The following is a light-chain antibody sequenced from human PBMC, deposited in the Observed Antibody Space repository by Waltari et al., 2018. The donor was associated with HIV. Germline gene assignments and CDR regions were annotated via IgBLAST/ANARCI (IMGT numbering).Light chain of an antibody. CDR3: LQHNNYPRT. CDR1: QSISNY. J-gene: IGKJ1*01. V-gene: IGKV1-17*01. CDR2: AAS. Sequence: DIQMTQSPSSLSASVGDRVTVTCRASQSISNYLNWYQQKPGKAPNLLIYAASSLQSGVPSRFSGSGSGTHFTLTISSLQPEDFATYYCLQHNNYPRTFGRGTKVEIK.